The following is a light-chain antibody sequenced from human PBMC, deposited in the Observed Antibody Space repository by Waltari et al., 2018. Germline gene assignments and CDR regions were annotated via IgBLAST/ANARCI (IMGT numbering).Light chain of an antibody. CDR1: GKAVGGLNY. CDR3: CSYAGRSTLT. J-gene: IGLJ3*02. V-gene: IGLV2-11*01. Sequence: QSALTQHRPVAGSLGQSVTIPGTGTGKAVGGLNYVPWYQLHPRKAPKFIIYDVTKWPPGVPDRFSGSKSGNTASLIISGLQAEDEADYFCCSYAGRSTLTFGGGTKLTVL. CDR2: DVT.